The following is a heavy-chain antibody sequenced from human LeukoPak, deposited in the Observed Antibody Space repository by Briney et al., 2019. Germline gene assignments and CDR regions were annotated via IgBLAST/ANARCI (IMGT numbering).Heavy chain of an antibody. CDR2: ISGSGGST. J-gene: IGHJ6*02. CDR3: AKEGSEISYYYYYGMDV. Sequence: PGGSLRLSCAASGFTFSGSAMHWVRQASGKGLEWVSAISGSGGSTYYADSVKGRFTISRDNSKNTLYLQMNSLRAEDTAVYYCAKEGSEISYYYYYGMDVWGQGTTVTVSS. V-gene: IGHV3-23*01. CDR1: GFTFSGSA.